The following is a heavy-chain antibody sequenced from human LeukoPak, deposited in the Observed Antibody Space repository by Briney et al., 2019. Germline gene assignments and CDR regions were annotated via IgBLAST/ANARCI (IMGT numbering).Heavy chain of an antibody. D-gene: IGHD5-12*01. J-gene: IGHJ4*02. V-gene: IGHV3-20*04. CDR1: GFSFRSLG. CDR3: ARVAYSAYDYPTLLPPFDY. CDR2: INWSDGST. Sequence: PGGSLRLSCAASGFSFRSLGMHWVRQAPGKGLEWVSGINWSDGSTAYADSVKGRFTISRDNAKNSLYLQMNSLRAEDTALYSCARVAYSAYDYPTLLPPFDYWGQGTLVTVSS.